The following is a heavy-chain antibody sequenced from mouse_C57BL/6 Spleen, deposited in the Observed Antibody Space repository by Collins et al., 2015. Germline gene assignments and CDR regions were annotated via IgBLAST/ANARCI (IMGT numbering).Heavy chain of an antibody. CDR1: GFTFSNYW. D-gene: IGHD2-1*01. V-gene: IGHV6-3*01. J-gene: IGHJ2*01. Sequence: EVKLEESGGGLVQPGGSMKLSCVASGFTFSNYWMNWVRQSPEKGLEWVAQIRLKSDNYATHYAESVKGRFTISRDDSKSSVYLQMNNLRAEDTGIYYCTGLIYSGYWGQGTTLTVSS. CDR3: TGLIYSGY. CDR2: IRLKSDNYAT.